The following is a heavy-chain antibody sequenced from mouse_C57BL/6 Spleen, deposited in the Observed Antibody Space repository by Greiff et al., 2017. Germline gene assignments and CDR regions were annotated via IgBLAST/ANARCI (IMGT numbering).Heavy chain of an antibody. CDR3: TREATMVTTGNWFAY. Sequence: EVQLQQSGTVLARPGASVKMSCKTSGYTFTSYWMHWVKQRPGQGLEWIGAIYPGNSDTSYNQKFKGKAKLTAVTSASTAYMELSSLTNEDSAVYYCTREATMVTTGNWFAYWGQGTLVTVSA. CDR1: GYTFTSYW. V-gene: IGHV1-5*01. J-gene: IGHJ3*01. D-gene: IGHD2-2*01. CDR2: IYPGNSDT.